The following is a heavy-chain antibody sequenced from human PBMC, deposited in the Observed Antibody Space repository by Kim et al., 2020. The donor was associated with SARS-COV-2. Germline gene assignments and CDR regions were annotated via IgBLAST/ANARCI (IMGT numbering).Heavy chain of an antibody. CDR2: YSSGST. Sequence: YSSGSTNSTPSLKSRVTISVDTSKNPFSLKLSSVTAADTAVYYCAREFVNWGQGTLVTVSS. CDR3: AREFVN. D-gene: IGHD6-6*01. V-gene: IGHV4-59*01. J-gene: IGHJ4*02.